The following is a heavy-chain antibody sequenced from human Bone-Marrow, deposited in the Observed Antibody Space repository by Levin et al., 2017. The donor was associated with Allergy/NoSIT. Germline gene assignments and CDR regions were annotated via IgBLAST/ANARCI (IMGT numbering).Heavy chain of an antibody. D-gene: IGHD1-26*01. CDR3: ATCSQLGSTYYFGLDV. CDR1: GFTFRSYA. CDR2: HYSGGSS. Sequence: PGGSLRLSCAASGFTFRSYAISWVRQPPGKGLEWVSTHYSGGSSYYADSVKGRFTISRDTSRNTLYLGMTDLRVEDTAVYYCATCSQLGSTYYFGLDVWGQGTTVTVSS. J-gene: IGHJ6*02. V-gene: IGHV3-66*01.